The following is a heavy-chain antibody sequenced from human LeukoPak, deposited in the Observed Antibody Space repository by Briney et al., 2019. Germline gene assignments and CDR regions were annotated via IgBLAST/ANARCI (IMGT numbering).Heavy chain of an antibody. Sequence: GASVKVSCKASGGTFSSYAISWVRQAPGQGLEWMGGIIPIFGTANYAQKFQGRVTITADESTSTAYMELSSLRSEDTAVYYCARDGRGYSGYDDAFDIWGQGTMVTVSS. J-gene: IGHJ3*02. CDR1: GGTFSSYA. CDR3: ARDGRGYSGYDDAFDI. V-gene: IGHV1-69*01. CDR2: IIPIFGTA. D-gene: IGHD5-12*01.